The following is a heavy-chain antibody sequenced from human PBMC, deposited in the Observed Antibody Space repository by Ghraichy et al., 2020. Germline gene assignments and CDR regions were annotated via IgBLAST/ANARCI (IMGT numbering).Heavy chain of an antibody. CDR3: ARLGSYDFWSGYYDYYYYGMDF. D-gene: IGHD3-3*01. J-gene: IGHJ6*02. Sequence: ASVKVSCKASGYTFTSYDINWVRQATGQGLEWMGWMNPNSGNTDYAQKFQGRVTMTRNTSISTAYMELSSLRSEDTAVYYCARLGSYDFWSGYYDYYYYGMDFWGQGTTVTVSS. CDR1: GYTFTSYD. V-gene: IGHV1-8*01. CDR2: MNPNSGNT.